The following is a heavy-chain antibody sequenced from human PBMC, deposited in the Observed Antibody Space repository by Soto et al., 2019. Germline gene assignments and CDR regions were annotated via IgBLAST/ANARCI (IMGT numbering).Heavy chain of an antibody. CDR1: GGTFSSYA. V-gene: IGHV1-69*06. Sequence: ASVKVSCKASGGTFSSYAISWVRQAPGQGLEWMGGIIPIFGTANYAQKFQGRVTITADKSTSTAYMELSSLRSEDTAVYYCARGYDDRYYYYGMDVWGQGTTVTVS. D-gene: IGHD5-12*01. CDR2: IIPIFGTA. J-gene: IGHJ6*02. CDR3: ARGYDDRYYYYGMDV.